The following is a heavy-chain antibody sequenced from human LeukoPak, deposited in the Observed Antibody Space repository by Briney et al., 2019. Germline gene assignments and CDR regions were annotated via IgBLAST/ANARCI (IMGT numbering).Heavy chain of an antibody. CDR3: ARPPSSSGWVDAFDI. Sequence: SETLSLTCNVSGGSITSHSWNWIRQSPGKGLEWIGYSYYSGTTNYSPSLKSRVTISLDTSKNQISLKLTSVTAADTAVYYCARPPSSSGWVDAFDIWGQGTMVTVSS. CDR2: SYYSGTT. V-gene: IGHV4-59*11. D-gene: IGHD6-19*01. J-gene: IGHJ3*02. CDR1: GGSITSHS.